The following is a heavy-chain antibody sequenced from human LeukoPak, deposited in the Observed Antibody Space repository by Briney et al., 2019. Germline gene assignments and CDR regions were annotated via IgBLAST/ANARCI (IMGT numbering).Heavy chain of an antibody. V-gene: IGHV4-38-2*02. J-gene: IGHJ6*03. CDR3: ARDRRYYYYYMDV. Sequence: SETLSLTCTVSGYSISSGYYWGWIRQPPGKGLEWIGSIYHSGSTYYNPSLKSRVTISVDTSKNQFSLKLSSVTAADTAVYYCARDRRYYYYYMDVWGKGTTVTVSS. CDR1: GYSISSGYY. CDR2: IYHSGST.